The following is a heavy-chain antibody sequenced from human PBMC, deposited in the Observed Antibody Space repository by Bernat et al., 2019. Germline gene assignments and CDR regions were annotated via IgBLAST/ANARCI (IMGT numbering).Heavy chain of an antibody. V-gene: IGHV3-30-3*01. Sequence: QVQLVESGGGVVQPGRSLRLSWAASGFTFSSYSMHWVRQAPGKGLEWVAVIPYDGSDKYYADSVKGRFTNSRDNSKNTLYLQMNSLRAEDTAVYNCARDRRQWAPPYDAFYIWGQGTMVTVSS. CDR1: GFTFSSYS. CDR2: IPYDGSDK. J-gene: IGHJ3*02. CDR3: ARDRRQWAPPYDAFYI. D-gene: IGHD1-26*01.